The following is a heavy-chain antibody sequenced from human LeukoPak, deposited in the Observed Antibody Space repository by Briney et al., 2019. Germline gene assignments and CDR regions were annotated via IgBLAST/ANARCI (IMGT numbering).Heavy chain of an antibody. CDR1: GFTFSSHS. CDR3: ARDLCSGGSCYDFDY. J-gene: IGHJ4*02. D-gene: IGHD2-15*01. CDR2: ISSSSSYI. Sequence: GGSLRLSCAASGFTFSSHSMNWVRQAPGEGLEWVSSISSSSSYIYYADSVKGRFTISRDNAKNSLYLQMNSLRAEDTAVYYCARDLCSGGSCYDFDYWGQGTLVTVSS. V-gene: IGHV3-21*04.